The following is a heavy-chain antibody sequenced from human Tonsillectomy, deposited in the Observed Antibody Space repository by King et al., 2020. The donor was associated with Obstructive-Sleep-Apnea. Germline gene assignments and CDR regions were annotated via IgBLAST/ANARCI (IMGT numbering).Heavy chain of an antibody. CDR1: GFTFSSYA. Sequence: VQLVESGGGVVQPGRSLRVSCAASGFTFSSYAMHWVRQAPGKGLEWVAVISYDGNDKYCTDSVKGRFTISRDNSKSTLYLQMNSLRAEDTAVYYCAREARQWLVKHRPLGDVFDIWGQGTMVTVSS. D-gene: IGHD6-19*01. J-gene: IGHJ3*02. V-gene: IGHV3-30*04. CDR3: AREARQWLVKHRPLGDVFDI. CDR2: ISYDGNDK.